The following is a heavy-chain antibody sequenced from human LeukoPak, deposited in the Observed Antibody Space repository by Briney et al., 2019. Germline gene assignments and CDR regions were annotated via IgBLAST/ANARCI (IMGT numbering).Heavy chain of an antibody. V-gene: IGHV1-18*01. D-gene: IGHD6-6*01. CDR1: GYTFSKYS. CDR3: ARDKYTTSSGASSEFDY. Sequence: ASVKVSCKASGYTFSKYSINWVRQAPGQGLEWMGWISGYNGKTNYAQKLQDRVTMTTDTSTSTAYMELRSLRSDDTAVFYCARDKYTTSSGASSEFDYWGQGTLVIVSS. J-gene: IGHJ4*02. CDR2: ISGYNGKT.